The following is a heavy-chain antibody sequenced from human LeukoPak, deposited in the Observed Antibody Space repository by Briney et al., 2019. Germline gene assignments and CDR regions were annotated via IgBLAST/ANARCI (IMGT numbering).Heavy chain of an antibody. V-gene: IGHV1-18*01. CDR1: GYTFTSYG. Sequence: ASEKVSCKASGYTFTSYGISWVRQAPGQGLEWMGWISAYNGNTNYAQKLQGRVTMTTDTSTSTAYMELRSLRSDDTAVYYCARDTPIDIVVVPAAAGDAFDIWGQGTMVTVSS. CDR3: ARDTPIDIVVVPAAAGDAFDI. J-gene: IGHJ3*02. CDR2: ISAYNGNT. D-gene: IGHD2-2*01.